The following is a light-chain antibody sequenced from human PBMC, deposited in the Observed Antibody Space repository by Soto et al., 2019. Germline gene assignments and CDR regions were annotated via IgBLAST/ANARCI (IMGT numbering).Light chain of an antibody. CDR2: DDD. V-gene: IGLV1-51*01. CDR3: GTWDSSLSGGV. CDR1: SSNIGDDY. J-gene: IGLJ3*02. Sequence: QSVLTQPPSVSSAPGQTVTISCSGSSSNIGDDYVSWYQQFPGKAPRLLIYDDDKRPSGIPDRFSGSKSGTAATLEITGLQTGDEADYYCGTWDSSLSGGVFGGGTKLTVL.